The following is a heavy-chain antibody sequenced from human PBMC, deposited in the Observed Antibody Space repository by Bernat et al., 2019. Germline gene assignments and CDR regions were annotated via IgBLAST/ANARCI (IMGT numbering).Heavy chain of an antibody. CDR3: AREAGGGSCGY. Sequence: QVQLVESGGGVVQPGRSLRLCCAASGFTFSSYAMHWVRQAPGKGLERVAVISYDGSNKYYADSVKGRFTISRGKSKNTLYLQMNSLRAVDTVVYYCAREAGGGSCGYWGQGTLVTVSS. CDR1: GFTFSSYA. CDR2: ISYDGSNK. J-gene: IGHJ4*02. V-gene: IGHV3-30-3*01. D-gene: IGHD2-15*01.